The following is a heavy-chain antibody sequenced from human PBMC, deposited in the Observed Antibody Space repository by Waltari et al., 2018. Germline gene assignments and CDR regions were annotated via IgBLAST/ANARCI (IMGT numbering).Heavy chain of an antibody. CDR3: ARSTTGYYDSSGYFDY. V-gene: IGHV4-59*01. CDR2: IYYSGNT. CDR1: GGSIRNSY. J-gene: IGHJ4*02. D-gene: IGHD3-22*01. Sequence: QVHLQDSGPGLVRPSEPLSLPCTVSGGSIRNSYWSWIRQPPGKGLECIGYIYYSGNTNCNPSLKGRVSISLDMFKNQLYLKLRCVTDVETAVYYCARSTTGYYDSSGYFDYWGQGTLVTVSS.